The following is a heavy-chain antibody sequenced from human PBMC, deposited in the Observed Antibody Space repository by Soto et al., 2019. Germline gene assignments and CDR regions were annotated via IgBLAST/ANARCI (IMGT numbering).Heavy chain of an antibody. Sequence: ASVKVSCKASGYTFTGHYIHWVRQAPEQGPEWVGEIGPERGDTRYAQKFQGRVTMTRDTSITTVYMELKNLSPADTAVYYWGRGRNGQIGVFYWGQGTLVTVSS. J-gene: IGHJ4*02. V-gene: IGHV1-2*02. CDR1: GYTFTGHY. CDR3: GRGRNGQIGVFY. CDR2: IGPERGDT. D-gene: IGHD2-8*01.